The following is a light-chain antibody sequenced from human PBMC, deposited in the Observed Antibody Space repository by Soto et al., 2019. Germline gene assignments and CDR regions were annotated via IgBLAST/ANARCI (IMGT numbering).Light chain of an antibody. J-gene: IGKJ1*01. CDR2: GAS. V-gene: IGKV3-20*01. Sequence: EIVLTQSPGTLSLSPGERATLSCRASQSVSNSFLAWYQQKPGQAPRLLIYGASSRATGIPDRFSGSGSGTDFTLTISRLEHEDLAVYYCQQYGSSPKTFGQGTKVEIK. CDR1: QSVSNSF. CDR3: QQYGSSPKT.